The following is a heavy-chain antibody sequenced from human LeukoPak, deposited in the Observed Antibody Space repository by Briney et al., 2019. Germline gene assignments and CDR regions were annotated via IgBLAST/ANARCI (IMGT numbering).Heavy chain of an antibody. J-gene: IGHJ4*02. Sequence: SETLSLTCSVSGGSISSYYWSWIRQPAGKGLEWIGRIYTSGSTNYNPSLKSRVSMSVDTSKNQFSLKLSSVTAADTALYYCAYDSSGYMHYWGQGTLVTVSS. D-gene: IGHD3-22*01. V-gene: IGHV4-4*07. CDR2: IYTSGST. CDR3: AYDSSGYMHY. CDR1: GGSISSYY.